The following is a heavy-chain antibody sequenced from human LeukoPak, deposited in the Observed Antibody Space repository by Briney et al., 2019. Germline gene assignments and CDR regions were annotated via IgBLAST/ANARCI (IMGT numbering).Heavy chain of an antibody. CDR3: AREVYYDSSGYYRPYYFDY. Sequence: PLASVKVSCKASGGTFSSYAISWVRQAPGQGLEWMGRIITIFGTEDYAQKFQGRVTITSDESTSTVYMELSSLRSEDTAVYYCAREVYYDSSGYYRPYYFDYWGQGTLVTVSS. CDR2: IITIFGTE. J-gene: IGHJ4*02. V-gene: IGHV1-69*13. CDR1: GGTFSSYA. D-gene: IGHD3-22*01.